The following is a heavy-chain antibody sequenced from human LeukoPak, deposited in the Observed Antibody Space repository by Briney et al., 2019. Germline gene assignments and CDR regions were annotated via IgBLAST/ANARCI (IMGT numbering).Heavy chain of an antibody. CDR1: GYPFTSYD. V-gene: IGHV1-8*01. D-gene: IGHD2-2*01. Sequence: ASVMVSCKASGYPFTSYDITWVRQATGPGLHWMGLMNPNSGNTGYAQKFPGRVTMTRNTSISTAYMELSSLRSEDTAVYYCARGGTYAPAAYNWFDPWGQGTLVTVSS. CDR2: MNPNSGNT. J-gene: IGHJ5*02. CDR3: ARGGTYAPAAYNWFDP.